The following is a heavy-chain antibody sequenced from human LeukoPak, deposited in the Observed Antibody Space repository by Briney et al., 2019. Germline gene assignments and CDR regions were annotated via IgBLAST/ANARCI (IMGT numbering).Heavy chain of an antibody. CDR2: IHYDGTNK. CDR3: AKNSRGLPARPAFDS. V-gene: IGHV3-30*02. CDR1: GFMFNSFG. J-gene: IGHJ4*02. Sequence: GGSLRLSCAASGFMFNSFGVHWVRQAPGKGLEWVAFIHYDGTNKYYTDSVRGRFTISRDNSENTLYLQMSSLRPEDTAIYYCAKNSRGLPARPAFDSWGQGTLVTVSS. D-gene: IGHD6-6*01.